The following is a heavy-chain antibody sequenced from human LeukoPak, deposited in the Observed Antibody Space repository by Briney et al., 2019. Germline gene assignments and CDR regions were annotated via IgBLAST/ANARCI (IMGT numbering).Heavy chain of an antibody. D-gene: IGHD4-17*01. CDR1: GYTITGYY. Sequence: GASVKVSCKASGYTITGYYMHWVRQAPGQGLEWMGWINPNSGGTNYAQKFQGRVTMTRDTSISTAYMELSRLRSDDTAVYYCARDGGTTVPPNYYYYYGMDVWGQGTTVTVSS. CDR2: INPNSGGT. V-gene: IGHV1-2*02. CDR3: ARDGGTTVPPNYYYYYGMDV. J-gene: IGHJ6*02.